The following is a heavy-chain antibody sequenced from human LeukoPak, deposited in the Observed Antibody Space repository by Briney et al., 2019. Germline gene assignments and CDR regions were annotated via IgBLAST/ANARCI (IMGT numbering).Heavy chain of an antibody. V-gene: IGHV1-18*04. CDR1: GYTFTTYG. D-gene: IGHD6-6*01. J-gene: IGHJ4*02. CDR2: ISAYNGNT. Sequence: GASVKVSCKTSGYTFTTYGINWVRQAPRQGLEWMAWISAYNGNTHYAQKFQGRVTMTTDTSTSTAYMELRSLRSDDTAVYYCARGSSIAGRSDCWGQGTLVTVSS. CDR3: ARGSSIAGRSDC.